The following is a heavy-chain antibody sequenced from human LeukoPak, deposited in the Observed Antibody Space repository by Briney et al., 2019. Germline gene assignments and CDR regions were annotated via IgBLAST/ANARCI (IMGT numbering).Heavy chain of an antibody. V-gene: IGHV1-69*06. Sequence: PVKVSCKASGGTFSSYAISWVRQAPGQGLEWMGGIIPIFGTANYAQKFQGRVTMTEDTSTDTAYMELSSLRSEDTAVYYCATARLTGDNYYYYGMDVWGQGTTVTVSS. D-gene: IGHD7-27*01. J-gene: IGHJ6*02. CDR1: GGTFSSYA. CDR3: ATARLTGDNYYYYGMDV. CDR2: IIPIFGTA.